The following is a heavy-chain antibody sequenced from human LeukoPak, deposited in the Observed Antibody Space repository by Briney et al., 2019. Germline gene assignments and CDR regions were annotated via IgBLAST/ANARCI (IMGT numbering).Heavy chain of an antibody. D-gene: IGHD6-19*01. CDR3: ARVGSGWYFD. J-gene: IGHJ4*02. Sequence: PSETLSLTCTVSGGSISSYYWSWLRQPPGKGLEWIGYIYYSGSTNYNPSLKSRVTISVDTSKNQFSLKLSSVTAADTAVYYCARVGSGWYFDWGQGTLVTVSS. V-gene: IGHV4-59*01. CDR1: GGSISSYY. CDR2: IYYSGST.